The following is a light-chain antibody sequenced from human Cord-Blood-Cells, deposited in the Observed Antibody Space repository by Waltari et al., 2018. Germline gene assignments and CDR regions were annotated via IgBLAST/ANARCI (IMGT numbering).Light chain of an antibody. Sequence: DIQMPQSPSSLSASVGDRVPITCRASQSISSYLNWYQQKPGKAPTLLIYAASSLQSGVPSRFSGSGSGTDFTLTISSLQPEDFATYYCQQSYSTPWTFGQGTKVEIK. CDR3: QQSYSTPWT. J-gene: IGKJ1*01. CDR1: QSISSY. V-gene: IGKV1-39*01. CDR2: AAS.